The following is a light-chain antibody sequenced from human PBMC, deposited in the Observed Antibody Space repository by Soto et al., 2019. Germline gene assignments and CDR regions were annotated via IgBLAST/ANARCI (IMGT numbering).Light chain of an antibody. CDR1: QSVSSSY. V-gene: IGKV3-20*01. Sequence: EIVLTQSPGTLSLSPGERATLSCRASQSVSSSYLAWYQQEPGQAPRLLIYGASSRATGVPDRFSGSGSGTDFTLTISRVEPEDFAVYYCQQYSRSPPITFGQGTRLEIK. CDR2: GAS. J-gene: IGKJ5*01. CDR3: QQYSRSPPIT.